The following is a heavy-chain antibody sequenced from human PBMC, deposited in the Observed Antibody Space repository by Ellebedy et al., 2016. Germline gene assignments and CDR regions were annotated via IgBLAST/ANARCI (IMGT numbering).Heavy chain of an antibody. D-gene: IGHD4/OR15-4a*01. CDR1: GFTFNDYA. CDR2: ISWDSAVI. V-gene: IGHV3-9*01. J-gene: IGHJ4*02. Sequence: GGSLRLXCAGSGFTFNDYALHWVRQAPGKGLEWVSGISWDSAVIGYGGSVKGRFTISKDSAKNYLYLQMNSLRPEDTAFYYCAKGTMDYFYHWGQGTLATVSS. CDR3: AKGTMDYFYH.